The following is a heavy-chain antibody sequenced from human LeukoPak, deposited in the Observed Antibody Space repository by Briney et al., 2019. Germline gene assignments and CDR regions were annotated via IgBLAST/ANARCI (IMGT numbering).Heavy chain of an antibody. Sequence: GASVKVSCKASGYTFTGYYMHWVRQAPGQGLEWMGWINPNSGGTNYAQKFQGRVTMTRDTSISTAYMELSRLRSDDTAVYYCARNNYDFWSGYSYYFDYRGQGTLVTVSS. CDR1: GYTFTGYY. CDR3: ARNNYDFWSGYSYYFDY. CDR2: INPNSGGT. V-gene: IGHV1-2*02. J-gene: IGHJ4*02. D-gene: IGHD3-3*01.